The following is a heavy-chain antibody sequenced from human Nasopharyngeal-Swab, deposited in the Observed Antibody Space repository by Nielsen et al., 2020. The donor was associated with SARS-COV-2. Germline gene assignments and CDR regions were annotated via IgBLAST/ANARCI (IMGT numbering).Heavy chain of an antibody. D-gene: IGHD5-12*01. CDR2: VSGSVVST. Sequence: GESLKISCAASGFTFSSYAMSWVRQAPGKGLEWVSGVSGSVVSTYYADSVKGRFTISRDNSNNMLYVLINSLRAEDTAIYYCAKSIGAVSNQPFDYWGQGILVTVSS. J-gene: IGHJ4*02. CDR3: AKSIGAVSNQPFDY. V-gene: IGHV3-23*01. CDR1: GFTFSSYA.